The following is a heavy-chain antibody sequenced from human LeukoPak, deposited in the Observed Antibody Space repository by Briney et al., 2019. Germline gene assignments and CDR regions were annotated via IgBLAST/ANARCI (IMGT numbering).Heavy chain of an antibody. CDR3: ARDSIYDFWSGYPYYYYMDA. V-gene: IGHV4-59*11. CDR1: GGSISSHY. Sequence: SETLSLTCTVSGGSISSHYWSWIRQPPGKGLEWIGYIYYSGSTNYNPSLKSRVTISVDTSKNQFSLKLSSVTAADTAVYYCARDSIYDFWSGYPYYYYMDAWGKGTTVTVSS. D-gene: IGHD3-3*01. J-gene: IGHJ6*03. CDR2: IYYSGST.